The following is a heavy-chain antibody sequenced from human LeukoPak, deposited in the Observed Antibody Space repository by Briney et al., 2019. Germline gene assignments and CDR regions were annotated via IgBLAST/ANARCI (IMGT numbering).Heavy chain of an antibody. Sequence: KTSETLSLTCTVSGGSISSSSYYWGWIRQPPGKGLEWIGSIYYSGSTYYNPSLKSRVTISVDTSKNQFSLKLSSVTAADTVVYYCARLKVRGVFYYYYMDVWGKGTTVTVSS. V-gene: IGHV4-39*01. CDR2: IYYSGST. CDR3: ARLKVRGVFYYYYMDV. D-gene: IGHD3-10*01. J-gene: IGHJ6*03. CDR1: GGSISSSSYY.